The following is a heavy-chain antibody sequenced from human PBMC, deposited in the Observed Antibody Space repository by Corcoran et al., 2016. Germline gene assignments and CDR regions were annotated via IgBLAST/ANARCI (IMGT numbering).Heavy chain of an antibody. J-gene: IGHJ4*02. V-gene: IGHV3-73*02. CDR1: GFTLSGSA. CDR2: IRSQANSYAT. CDR3: IISGALFDY. D-gene: IGHD3-10*01. Sequence: EVQLVESGGGLVQTGGTLKLSCAASGFTLSGSAMHWVRRASGKGLEWVCRIRSQANSYATAYAAPGTGRFTISRDDSKNTAYLKMTSLKIEDTAVYYCIISGALFDYWGQGTRVTCSS.